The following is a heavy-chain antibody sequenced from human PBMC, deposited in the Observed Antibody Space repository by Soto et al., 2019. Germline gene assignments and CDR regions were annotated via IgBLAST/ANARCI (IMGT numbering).Heavy chain of an antibody. CDR2: INEDGSEK. CDR1: GFTFSSYW. Sequence: EVQLVESGGGLVQPGGSLRLSCAASGFTFSSYWMSWVRQAPGKGLEWVANINEDGSEKNYVDSVKGRFTISRDNAKNSLYLKMNSLRAEDTAVYYCSGPIYFDYWAQGTLVTVSS. J-gene: IGHJ4*02. CDR3: SGPIYFDY. V-gene: IGHV3-7*03. D-gene: IGHD6-25*01.